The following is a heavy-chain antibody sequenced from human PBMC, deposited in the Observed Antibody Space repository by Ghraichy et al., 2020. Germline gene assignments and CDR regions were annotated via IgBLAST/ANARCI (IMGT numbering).Heavy chain of an antibody. CDR2: IYYTGST. J-gene: IGHJ4*02. CDR1: GGSISSTDYY. V-gene: IGHV4-39*01. Sequence: SQTLSLTCTVPGGSISSTDYYCNWIRQSPGKGLEWIGGIYYTGSTYYNPSLKSRVTISVATSKTQFSLNLGSVTAADTAVYYCARSYGSYVDWGQGTLVTVSS. CDR3: ARSYGSYVD. D-gene: IGHD3-10*01.